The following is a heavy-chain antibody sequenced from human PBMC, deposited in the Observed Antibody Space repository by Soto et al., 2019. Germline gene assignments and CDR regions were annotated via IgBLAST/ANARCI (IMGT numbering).Heavy chain of an antibody. J-gene: IGHJ6*04. Sequence: SVKVSCKDSGGTFSSYASNWVQQAPGQGLEWMGGIIPIFGTADYAQKFQGRVTITADESTSTAYMELSSLRSEDTAVYSCARSVTGTYYYYGMDVWGKGTTVTVSS. V-gene: IGHV1-69*13. D-gene: IGHD1-20*01. CDR1: GGTFSSYA. CDR2: IIPIFGTA. CDR3: ARSVTGTYYYYGMDV.